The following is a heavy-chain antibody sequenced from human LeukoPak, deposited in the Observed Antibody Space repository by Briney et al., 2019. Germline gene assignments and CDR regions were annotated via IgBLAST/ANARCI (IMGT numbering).Heavy chain of an antibody. D-gene: IGHD2-21*01. Sequence: ASVKVSCKASGYTFTSYDINWVRQATGQGLEWMGWMNPNNGNTGYAQKFQGRVTMTRNTSMSTAYMELSSLRSEDTAVYYCARGLTYCGGDCYSDYWGQGTLVTVSS. J-gene: IGHJ4*02. V-gene: IGHV1-8*01. CDR1: GYTFTSYD. CDR3: ARGLTYCGGDCYSDY. CDR2: MNPNNGNT.